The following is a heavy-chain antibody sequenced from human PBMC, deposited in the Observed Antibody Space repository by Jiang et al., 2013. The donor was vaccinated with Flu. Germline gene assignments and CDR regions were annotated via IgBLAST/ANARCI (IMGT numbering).Heavy chain of an antibody. CDR1: GFTFTSHV. D-gene: IGHD7-27*01. J-gene: IGHJ2*01. Sequence: GSVQPGGSLRLSCAASGFTFTSHVMNWVRQAPGKGLEWVSAISGDGGVTYYADSVKGRFTISRDNSKSIVSLQMNGLRAEDTAVYYCAKRSNWGYDDWYFDLWGRGTLVTVSS. V-gene: IGHV3-23*01. CDR3: AKRSNWGYDDWYFDL. CDR2: ISGDGGVT.